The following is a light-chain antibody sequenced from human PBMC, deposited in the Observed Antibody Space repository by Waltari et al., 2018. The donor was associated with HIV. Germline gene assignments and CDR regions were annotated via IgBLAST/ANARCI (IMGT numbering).Light chain of an antibody. V-gene: IGLV3-25*03. CDR3: QSADSSGTHYV. J-gene: IGLJ1*01. Sequence: SYEPTQATSVSVSPGPTARITCSGDALPNQYTYWNQQKTGQAPVIVIYKDSERPSGLPGGFSGAHSGTTVTLTISGVQAEDEADYYCQSADSSGTHYVFGSGTKVTVL. CDR2: KDS. CDR1: ALPNQY.